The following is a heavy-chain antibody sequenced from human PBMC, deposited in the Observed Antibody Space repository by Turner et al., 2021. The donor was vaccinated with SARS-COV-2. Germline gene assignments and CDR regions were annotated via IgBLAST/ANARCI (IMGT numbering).Heavy chain of an antibody. CDR3: ARRSSRLGNWYFDL. Sequence: QLQLQESGPGLVKPSETRSLTCTVSGGSISSSSYYWGWIRQPPGKGLEWIGSMYYSGSTYYNPSLKSRVTISVDTSKNQFSLKLSSVTAADTAVYYCARRSSRLGNWYFDLWGRGTLVTVSS. CDR1: GGSISSSSYY. V-gene: IGHV4-39*01. J-gene: IGHJ2*01. CDR2: MYYSGST. D-gene: IGHD2-15*01.